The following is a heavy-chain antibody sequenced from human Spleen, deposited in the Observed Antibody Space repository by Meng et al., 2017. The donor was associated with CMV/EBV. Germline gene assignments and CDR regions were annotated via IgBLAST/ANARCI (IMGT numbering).Heavy chain of an antibody. CDR3: ARDPFIVVVPAAPW. D-gene: IGHD2-2*01. J-gene: IGHJ4*02. V-gene: IGHV1-46*04. CDR2: INTNDGST. Sequence: ASVKVSCKASGYTFTTYYIHWVRQAPGQGLEWMGIINTNDGSTTYVQKLQGRVTMTRDTSISTAYMELSRLRSDDTAVYYCARDPFIVVVPAAPWWGQGTLVTVSS. CDR1: GYTFTTYY.